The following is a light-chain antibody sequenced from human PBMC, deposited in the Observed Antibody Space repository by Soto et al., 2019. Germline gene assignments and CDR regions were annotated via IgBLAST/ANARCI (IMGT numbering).Light chain of an antibody. CDR2: NSD. V-gene: IGLV1-44*01. CDR3: ATWDDSLSGVV. CDR1: NSNIGSNP. J-gene: IGLJ2*01. Sequence: QSVLTQPPSASGTPGQRVTISCSGSNSNIGSNPVNWYQHFPGTAPKLLIYNSDQRPSGVPARFSGSKSGTSASLAISGLQYEDEADYYCATWDDSLSGVVFGGGTKLTVL.